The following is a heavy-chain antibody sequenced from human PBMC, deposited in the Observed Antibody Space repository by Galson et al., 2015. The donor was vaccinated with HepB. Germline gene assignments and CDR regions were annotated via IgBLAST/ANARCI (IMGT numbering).Heavy chain of an antibody. V-gene: IGHV3-30-3*01. CDR3: ARDLPTSYYYGMDV. CDR2: ISYDGSNK. J-gene: IGHJ6*02. Sequence: SLRLSCAASGFTFSSYAMHWVRQAPGKGLEWVAVISYDGSNKYYADSVKGRFTISRDNSKNTLYLQMNSLRAEDTAVYYCARDLPTSYYYGMDVWGQGTTVTVSS. D-gene: IGHD2-2*01. CDR1: GFTFSSYA.